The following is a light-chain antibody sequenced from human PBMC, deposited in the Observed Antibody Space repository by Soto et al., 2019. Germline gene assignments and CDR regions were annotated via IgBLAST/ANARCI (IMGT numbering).Light chain of an antibody. CDR1: QVISTS. V-gene: IGKV1-9*01. Sequence: DIQLTQSQSFLSPSIGARVTITCRASQVISTSLAWYQVKPGKAPKLLIYAASTLESGVPSRFSATVSGTEFSLTITSLQPEDFATYYCQQLNSYPRSITFGQGTRLEIK. J-gene: IGKJ5*01. CDR2: AAS. CDR3: QQLNSYPRSIT.